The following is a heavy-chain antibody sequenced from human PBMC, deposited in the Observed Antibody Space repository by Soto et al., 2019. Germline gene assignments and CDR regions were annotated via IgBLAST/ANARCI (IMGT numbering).Heavy chain of an antibody. D-gene: IGHD2-15*01. V-gene: IGHV3-21*01. J-gene: IGHJ4*02. CDR1: GFAFRSYN. CDR2: ISSGSSNI. Sequence: EVQLVESGGGLVKPGGSLTLSCAASGFAFRSYNMNWVRQAPGKGLEWVASISSGSSNIYYADSVKGRFTISRDNSKNSLFLQMDSLRAEESAVYYCASATVVAATFDFWGQGTLVTVSS. CDR3: ASATVVAATFDF.